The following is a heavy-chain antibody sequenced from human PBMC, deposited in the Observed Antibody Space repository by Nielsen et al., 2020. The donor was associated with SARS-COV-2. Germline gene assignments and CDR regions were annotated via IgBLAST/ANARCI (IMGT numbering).Heavy chain of an antibody. CDR2: INNSGTA. J-gene: IGHJ4*02. CDR1: GGSISSSSFY. CDR3: ARDSVTGYYKGVDY. V-gene: IGHV4-39*07. Sequence: ETLSLTCSVSGGSISSSSFYWGWIRQSPGKGLEWIGSINNSGTAYYNPSLKGRVTISVDTSKNQISLKLSSVTAADTAVYYCARDSVTGYYKGVDYWGQGTLVTVSS. D-gene: IGHD3-9*01.